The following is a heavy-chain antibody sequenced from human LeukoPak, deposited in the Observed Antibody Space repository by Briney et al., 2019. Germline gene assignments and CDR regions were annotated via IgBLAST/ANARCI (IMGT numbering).Heavy chain of an antibody. CDR1: GGSISSYY. D-gene: IGHD6-19*01. CDR3: ARAVYSSGPGYWFDP. V-gene: IGHV4-59*01. Sequence: SETLSLTCTVSGGSISSYYWSWIRQPPGKGLEWIWYIYYSGSTNYNPSLKSRVTISVDTSKNQFSLKLSSVTAADTAVYYCARAVYSSGPGYWFDPWGQGTLVTVSS. J-gene: IGHJ5*02. CDR2: IYYSGST.